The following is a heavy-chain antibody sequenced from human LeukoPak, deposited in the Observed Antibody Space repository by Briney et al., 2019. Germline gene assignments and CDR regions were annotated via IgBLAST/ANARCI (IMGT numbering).Heavy chain of an antibody. CDR2: ISVGGGDT. V-gene: IGHV3-23*01. J-gene: IGHJ4*02. D-gene: IGHD2-21*01. CDR3: AKLNLGEMAYFDS. Sequence: GGSLRLSCEASGFIFSSYVMGWVRQAPGKGLEWVSSISVGGGDTFTADSVKGRFTITRENSKNTLYLQMMGLRVEDTAIYYCAKLNLGEMAYFDSWGQGILVTVSS. CDR1: GFIFSSYV.